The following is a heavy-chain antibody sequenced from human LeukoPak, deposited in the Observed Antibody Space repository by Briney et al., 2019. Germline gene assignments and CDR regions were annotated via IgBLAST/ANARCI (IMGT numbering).Heavy chain of an antibody. CDR1: GYTFTSYA. CDR3: ARVVSWYHYFDY. V-gene: IGHV1-3*01. J-gene: IGHJ4*02. Sequence: ASVRVSCKASGYTFTSYAMHWVRQAPGQRLEWMGWMNAGNGNTKYSQKFQGRVTITRDTSASTAYMELSSLRSEDTAVYYCARVVSWYHYFDYWGQGALVTVSS. CDR2: MNAGNGNT. D-gene: IGHD6-13*01.